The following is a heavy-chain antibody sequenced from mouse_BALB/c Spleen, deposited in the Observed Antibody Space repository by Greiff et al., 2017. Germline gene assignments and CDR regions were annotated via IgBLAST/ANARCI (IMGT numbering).Heavy chain of an antibody. Sequence: DVKLVESGGDLVKPGGSLKLSCAASGFTFSSYGMSWVRQTPDKRLEWVATISSGGSYTYYPDSVKGRFTISRDNAKNTLYLQMSSLKSEDTAMYYCASHSSCYVKDWGQGTLVTVSA. J-gene: IGHJ3*01. CDR3: ASHSSCYVKD. D-gene: IGHD3-1*01. V-gene: IGHV5-6*02. CDR2: ISSGGSYT. CDR1: GFTFSSYG.